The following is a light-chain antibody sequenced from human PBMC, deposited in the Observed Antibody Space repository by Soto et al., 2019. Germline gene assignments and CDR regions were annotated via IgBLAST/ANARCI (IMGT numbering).Light chain of an antibody. V-gene: IGKV3-20*01. J-gene: IGKJ2*01. CDR2: GAS. CDR1: QSVSSSY. CDR3: QQYGRSPPFT. Sequence: EIVLTQSPGTLSLSPGERATLSCRASQSVSSSYIAWYQQNPGQAPRLLIYGASSRATGIPDRFSGSGSGTDFTLTISRLEPEAFAVYFCQQYGRSPPFTFGQGTKVEIE.